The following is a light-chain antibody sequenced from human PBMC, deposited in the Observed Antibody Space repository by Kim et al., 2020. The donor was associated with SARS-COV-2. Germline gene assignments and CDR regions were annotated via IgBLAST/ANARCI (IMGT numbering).Light chain of an antibody. J-gene: IGLJ2*01. CDR2: YDS. Sequence: GKTAWGSWRGNSIGSKSVHWYQQKSGQAPVLVIYYDSDRPSGIPERFSGSNSGNTATLTISGVEAGDEADYYCQVWDSSSDHRVVFGGGTQLTVL. V-gene: IGLV3-21*04. CDR1: SIGSKS. CDR3: QVWDSSSDHRVV.